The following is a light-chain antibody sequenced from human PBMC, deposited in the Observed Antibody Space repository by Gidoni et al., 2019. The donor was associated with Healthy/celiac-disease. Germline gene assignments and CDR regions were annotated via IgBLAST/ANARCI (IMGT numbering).Light chain of an antibody. CDR3: QQYNSYPWT. CDR1: QSISSW. Sequence: DIQMTQSPSTLSASVGDRVTITCRASQSISSWLAWYQQKPGKAPKLLIYDASSLESGVPSRFSGSGSGTEFTLTISSLQPDDFATYYCQQYNSYPWTFSQGTKVEIK. CDR2: DAS. V-gene: IGKV1-5*01. J-gene: IGKJ1*01.